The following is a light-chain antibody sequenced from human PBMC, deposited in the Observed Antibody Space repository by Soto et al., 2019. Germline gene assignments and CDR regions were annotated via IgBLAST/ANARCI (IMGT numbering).Light chain of an antibody. CDR2: AAS. CDR1: QSISSN. J-gene: IGKJ1*01. CDR3: QQTNSTPPT. V-gene: IGKV1-39*01. Sequence: DIQMTQSPSSLSASVGDRVTITCRASQSISSNLNWYQQKPGKPPKLLIYAASSLQRGVPSRFSGGGSGADFTLTISRLQPEDFATYSCQQTNSTPPTFGQGTKVEVK.